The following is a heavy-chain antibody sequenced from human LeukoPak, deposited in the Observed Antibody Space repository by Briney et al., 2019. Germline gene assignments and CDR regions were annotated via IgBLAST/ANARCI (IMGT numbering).Heavy chain of an antibody. CDR3: ARHDESYYYGSGSPQGFDP. CDR1: GYSFTSYW. V-gene: IGHV5-51*01. D-gene: IGHD3-10*01. J-gene: IGHJ5*02. CDR2: IYPGDSDT. Sequence: GESLKISCKGSGYSFTSYWIGWVRQMPGKGLEWMGMIYPGDSDTRYSPSFQGQVTISADKSISTAYLQWSSLKASDTAMYYCARHDESYYYGSGSPQGFDPWGQGTLVTVSS.